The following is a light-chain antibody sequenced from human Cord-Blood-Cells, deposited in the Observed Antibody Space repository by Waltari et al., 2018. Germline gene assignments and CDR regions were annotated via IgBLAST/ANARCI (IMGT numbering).Light chain of an antibody. J-gene: IGLJ3*02. CDR1: SSDVGGYNY. CDR2: DVS. CDR3: SSYTSSSTWV. V-gene: IGLV2-14*03. Sequence: QSALTQPASVSGSPGQSITISCTGTSSDVGGYNYFSWYQQHPGKAPKLMIYDVSNRPTGVSNRFSGAKSGKTASLTISGLQAEDEADYYCSSYTSSSTWVFGGGTKLTVL.